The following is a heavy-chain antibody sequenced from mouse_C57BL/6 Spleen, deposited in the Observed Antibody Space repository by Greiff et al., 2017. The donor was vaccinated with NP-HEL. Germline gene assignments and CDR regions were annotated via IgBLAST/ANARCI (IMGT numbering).Heavy chain of an antibody. V-gene: IGHV1-64*01. CDR3: ASFPFYGSSVYYFDY. Sequence: VQLQQPGAELVKPGASVKLSCKASGYTFTSYWMHWVKQRPGQGLEWIGMIHPNSGSTNYNEKFKSKATLTVDKSSSTAYMQLSSLTSEDSAVYYCASFPFYGSSVYYFDYWGQGTTLTVSS. J-gene: IGHJ2*01. CDR1: GYTFTSYW. CDR2: IHPNSGST. D-gene: IGHD1-1*01.